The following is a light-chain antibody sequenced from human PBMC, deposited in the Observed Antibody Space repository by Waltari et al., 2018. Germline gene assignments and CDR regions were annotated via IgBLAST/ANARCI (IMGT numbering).Light chain of an antibody. Sequence: QSVLTQPPSTSATPGQTVTLSCPGSSSNIAPHSVSWYQQRPGTAPTLLIYNNNRRPSGVPDRFSGSKSGTSASLVISGLQSEDEADYYCAAWDDSLNAWMFGGGTKLTVL. J-gene: IGLJ3*02. CDR2: NNN. V-gene: IGLV1-44*01. CDR3: AAWDDSLNAWM. CDR1: SSNIAPHS.